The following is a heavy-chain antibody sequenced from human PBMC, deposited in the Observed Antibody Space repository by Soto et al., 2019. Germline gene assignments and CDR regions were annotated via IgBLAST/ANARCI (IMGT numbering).Heavy chain of an antibody. J-gene: IGHJ4*02. CDR2: ISAYNGNR. D-gene: IGHD6-19*01. CDR1: GYTFFNYG. CDR3: ARDGITLAGSFDY. Sequence: ASVKVSFKASGYTFFNYGISWVRQAPGQGLEWMGWISAYNGNRNYAGKFQGRATMTTETSTSTAYMELRSLRSDDTAVYYCARDGITLAGSFDYRGQGTLVTVSS. V-gene: IGHV1-18*01.